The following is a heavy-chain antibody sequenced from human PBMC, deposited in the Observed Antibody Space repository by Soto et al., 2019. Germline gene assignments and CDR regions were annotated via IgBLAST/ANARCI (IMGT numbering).Heavy chain of an antibody. CDR3: AGSDSGGINWFDP. CDR2: ISSDGSSK. J-gene: IGHJ5*02. Sequence: QVRLVESGGGVVQPGRSLTLSCAASGFTVSNYAMHWIRQAPGKGLEWVALISSDGSSKFYADSVKGRLTISRDNSMNTLYLQLNSLRAEETALYYCAGSDSGGINWFDPWGQGTLVIVSS. CDR1: GFTVSNYA. D-gene: IGHD2-21*02. V-gene: IGHV3-30-3*01.